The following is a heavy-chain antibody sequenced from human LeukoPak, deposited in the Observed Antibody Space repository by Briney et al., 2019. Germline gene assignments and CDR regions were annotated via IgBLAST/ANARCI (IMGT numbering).Heavy chain of an antibody. J-gene: IGHJ2*01. CDR1: GYTFTSYG. Sequence: GASVKVSCKASGYTFTSYGISWVRQAPGQGLEWMGWISAYNGNTNYAQKLQGRVTMTTDTSTSTAYMELRSLRSDDTAVYYCARDRANTKVAGANWYFDLWGRGTLVTVSS. CDR3: ARDRANTKVAGANWYFDL. D-gene: IGHD6-19*01. CDR2: ISAYNGNT. V-gene: IGHV1-18*01.